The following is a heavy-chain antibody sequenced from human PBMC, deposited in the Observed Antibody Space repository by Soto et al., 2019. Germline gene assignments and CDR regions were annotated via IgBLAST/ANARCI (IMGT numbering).Heavy chain of an antibody. Sequence: GESLKISCKGSGYSFTSYWIGWVRQMPGKGLEWMGIIYPGDSDTRYSPSFQGQVTISADKSISTAYLQWSSLKASDTAMYYCARHPGSRAAADTPSIIYGMDVWGQGTTVTVSS. J-gene: IGHJ6*02. V-gene: IGHV5-51*01. CDR1: GYSFTSYW. D-gene: IGHD6-13*01. CDR2: IYPGDSDT. CDR3: ARHPGSRAAADTPSIIYGMDV.